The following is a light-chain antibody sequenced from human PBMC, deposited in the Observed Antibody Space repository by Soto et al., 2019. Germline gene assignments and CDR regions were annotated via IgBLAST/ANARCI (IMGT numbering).Light chain of an antibody. V-gene: IGKV3-11*01. CDR3: QQRSNWPGYT. J-gene: IGKJ2*01. CDR2: DAS. CDR1: QSVSSY. Sequence: EIVLTQSPATLSLSPGERATLSCRVSQSVSSYLAWYQQKPGQAPRLLIYDASNRATGIPARFSGSGSGTDFTLTISSLEPEDFAVYYCQQRSNWPGYTFGQGTKLEIK.